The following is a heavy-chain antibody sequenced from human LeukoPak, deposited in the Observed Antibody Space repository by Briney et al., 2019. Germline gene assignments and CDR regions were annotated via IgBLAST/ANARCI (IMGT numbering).Heavy chain of an antibody. D-gene: IGHD1-26*01. CDR1: GFTFSSYG. CDR2: ISYDGSNK. V-gene: IGHV3-30*03. CDR3: GRDLGGRSGY. Sequence: GGSLRLSCAASGFTFSSYGMHWVRQAPGKGLEWVAVISYDGSNKYYADSVKGRFTISRDNAKNTLYLQMNSLRAEDTAVYYCGRDLGGRSGYWGQGTLVTVSS. J-gene: IGHJ4*02.